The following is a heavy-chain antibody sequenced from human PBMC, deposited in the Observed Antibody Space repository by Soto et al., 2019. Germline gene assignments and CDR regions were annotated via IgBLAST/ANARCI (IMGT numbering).Heavy chain of an antibody. CDR1: GFTFSSSA. D-gene: IGHD6-19*01. V-gene: IGHV1-58*01. Sequence: LVQSGPEVKKPGTSVKISCKTSGFTFSSSAVQWVRQVRGQRLEWIGWVVVASGYPNVAERFHDRVSLTRDLSTNTAFIELSSLTSEDSAMYYCAADVIGVAGDFDHWGQGTLVSVSS. J-gene: IGHJ4*02. CDR2: VVVASGYP. CDR3: AADVIGVAGDFDH.